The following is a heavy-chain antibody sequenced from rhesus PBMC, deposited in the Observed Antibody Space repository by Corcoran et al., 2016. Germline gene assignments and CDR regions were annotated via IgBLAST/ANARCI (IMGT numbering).Heavy chain of an antibody. J-gene: IGHJ6*01. D-gene: IGHD2-39*02. CDR2: SYRSSGKT. CDR1: GGSISGGYG. CDR3: ARGPCSGCVCLYYGLDS. Sequence: QVQLQESGPGLLKPSETLSLTCAVSGGSISGGYGWGWIRQPPGKGLEWIGRSYRSSGKTYYHLSRKMRSTISTEMSKNQFSLNVGSVTAADTAVYYGARGPCSGCVCLYYGLDSWGQGVVVTVSS. V-gene: IGHV4S7*01.